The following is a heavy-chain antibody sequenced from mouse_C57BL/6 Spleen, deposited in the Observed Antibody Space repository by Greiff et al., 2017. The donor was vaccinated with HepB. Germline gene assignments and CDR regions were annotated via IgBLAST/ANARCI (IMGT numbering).Heavy chain of an antibody. J-gene: IGHJ2*01. D-gene: IGHD1-1*01. Sequence: EVQGVESGGGLVKPGGSLKLSCAASGFTFSSYAMSWVRQTPEKRLEWVATISDGGSYTYYPDNVKGRFTISRDNAKNNLYLQMSHLKSEDTAMYYCASLITTAYYFDYWGQGTTLTVSS. CDR1: GFTFSSYA. CDR2: ISDGGSYT. V-gene: IGHV5-4*01. CDR3: ASLITTAYYFDY.